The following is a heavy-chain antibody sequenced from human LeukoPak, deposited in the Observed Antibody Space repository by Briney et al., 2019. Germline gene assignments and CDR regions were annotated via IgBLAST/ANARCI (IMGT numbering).Heavy chain of an antibody. CDR2: IIPIFGTA. V-gene: IGHV1-69*05. Sequence: SVKVSCKASGGTFSSYAISWVRQAPGQGLEWMGRIIPIFGTANYAQKFQGRVTITTDESTSTAYMELSSLRSEDTAVYYCARGYYGSGSPFDYWGQGTPVTVSS. J-gene: IGHJ4*02. CDR1: GGTFSSYA. D-gene: IGHD3-10*01. CDR3: ARGYYGSGSPFDY.